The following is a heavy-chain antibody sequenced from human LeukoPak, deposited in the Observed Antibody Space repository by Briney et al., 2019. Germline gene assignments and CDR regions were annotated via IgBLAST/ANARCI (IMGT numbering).Heavy chain of an antibody. CDR1: GGTFSSYA. CDR2: IIPIFGTA. Sequence: SVKVSCKASGGTFSSYAISWVRQAPGQGLEWMGRIIPIFGTANYAQKFQGRVTITTDESTSTAYMELSSLRSEDTAVYYCARELYSYGAYGDEEWYFDYWGQGPLVTVSS. V-gene: IGHV1-69*05. D-gene: IGHD4-17*01. CDR3: ARELYSYGAYGDEEWYFDY. J-gene: IGHJ4*02.